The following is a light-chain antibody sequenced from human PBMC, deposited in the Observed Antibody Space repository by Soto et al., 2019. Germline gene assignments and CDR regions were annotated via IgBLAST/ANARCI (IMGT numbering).Light chain of an antibody. CDR3: SSYAGSSARVV. CDR1: STDFENYNL. J-gene: IGLJ2*01. Sequence: QSVLTQPASGSGSPGQSITISCTRSSTDFENYNLVSWYQHCPDKAPKLIIYEGTKRPSEISDRFSGSESDTTASLIISGLQPEDEADYYCSSYAGSSARVVFGGGTKLTVL. CDR2: EGT. V-gene: IGLV2-23*01.